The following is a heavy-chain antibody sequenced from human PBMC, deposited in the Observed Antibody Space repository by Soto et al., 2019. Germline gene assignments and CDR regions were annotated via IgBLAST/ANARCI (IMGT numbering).Heavy chain of an antibody. CDR3: AREPVAGIWFGP. Sequence: SVKVSCKDSGGTFSSYTISWVRQAPGQGLEWMGRIIPILGIANYAQKFQGRVTITADKSTSTAYMELSSLRSEHTAVYYCAREPVAGIWFGPWRQGTLVTVSS. D-gene: IGHD3-22*01. CDR1: GGTFSSYT. CDR2: IIPILGIA. J-gene: IGHJ5*02. V-gene: IGHV1-69*04.